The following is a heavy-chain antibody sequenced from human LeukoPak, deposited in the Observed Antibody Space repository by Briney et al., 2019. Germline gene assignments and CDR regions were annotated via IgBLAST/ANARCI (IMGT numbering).Heavy chain of an antibody. D-gene: IGHD5-18*01. V-gene: IGHV1-69*06. CDR3: ARAVADSKAFDI. Sequence: SVKVSCKASGYTFTGYYMHWVRQAPGQGLEWMGGIIPIFGTANYAQKFQGRVTITADKSTSTAYMELSSLRPEDTAVYYCARAVADSKAFDIWGQGTMVTVSS. J-gene: IGHJ3*02. CDR1: GYTFTGYY. CDR2: IIPIFGTA.